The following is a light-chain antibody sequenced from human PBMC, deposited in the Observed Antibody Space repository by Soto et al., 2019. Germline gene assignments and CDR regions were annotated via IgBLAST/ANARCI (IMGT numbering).Light chain of an antibody. Sequence: EIVLTQSPGTLSLSPGERAILSYRASQSVTSNYLAWYQQKPGQAPRLLIYDASSRAPGIPDRFSGSGSGTDFTLTISRLEPEDFAVYYCQQYGSSPPITFGQGTRLEI. CDR2: DAS. J-gene: IGKJ5*01. CDR3: QQYGSSPPIT. V-gene: IGKV3-20*01. CDR1: QSVTSNY.